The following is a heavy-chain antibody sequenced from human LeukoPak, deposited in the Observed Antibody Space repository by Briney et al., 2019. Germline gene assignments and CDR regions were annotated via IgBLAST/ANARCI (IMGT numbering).Heavy chain of an antibody. Sequence: SETLSLTCTVSGGSISSSSYYWGWIRQPPGKGLEWIGSIYYSGSTYYNPSLKSRVTISVDTSKSQFSLKLSSVTAADTAVYYCARDSCSSTSCYTASWFDPWGQGTLVTVSS. V-gene: IGHV4-39*07. CDR1: GGSISSSSYY. CDR2: IYYSGST. CDR3: ARDSCSSTSCYTASWFDP. D-gene: IGHD2-2*02. J-gene: IGHJ5*02.